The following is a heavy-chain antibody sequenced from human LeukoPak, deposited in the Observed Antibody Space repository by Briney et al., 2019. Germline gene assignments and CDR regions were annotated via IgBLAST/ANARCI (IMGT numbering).Heavy chain of an antibody. CDR1: GYTFTSYD. D-gene: IGHD3-10*01. V-gene: IGHV1-8*01. CDR2: MNPNSGNT. Sequence: ASVKVSCKASGYTFTSYDINWVRQATGQGLEWMGWMNPNSGNTGYAQKFQGRVTMTRNTSISTAYMELSSLRSEDTAVYYCARGGPLRWFGELRDWFDPWGQGTLVTVSS. CDR3: ARGGPLRWFGELRDWFDP. J-gene: IGHJ5*02.